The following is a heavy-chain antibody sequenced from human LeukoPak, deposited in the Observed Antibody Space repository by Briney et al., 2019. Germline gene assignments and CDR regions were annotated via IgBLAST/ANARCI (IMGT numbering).Heavy chain of an antibody. CDR2: IQISGST. Sequence: SETLSLTCTVSGGSISSYYCSWIRQPAGKGLEWIGRIQISGSTNYNPSLKGRVTMSVDTSKNQFSLKLSSVIAADTAVYYCARALWVAGPFAEYFQHWGQGIPVTVSS. CDR3: ARALWVAGPFAEYFQH. V-gene: IGHV4-4*07. J-gene: IGHJ1*01. CDR1: GGSISSYY. D-gene: IGHD6-19*01.